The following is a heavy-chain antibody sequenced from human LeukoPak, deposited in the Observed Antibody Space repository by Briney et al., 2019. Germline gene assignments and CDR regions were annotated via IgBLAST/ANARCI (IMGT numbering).Heavy chain of an antibody. CDR2: IWHDGSVL. Sequence: GGSLRLSCAASGFTLRSYGMHWGRQAPGEGLEWVAVIWHDGSVLDYSESVKGRFTVSRDNRKNTLYLQMDSLRVEDTAVYYCARDRGQDDPIDIWGQGTLVTVSS. CDR3: ARDRGQDDPIDI. D-gene: IGHD3-10*01. CDR1: GFTLRSYG. J-gene: IGHJ4*02. V-gene: IGHV3-33*01.